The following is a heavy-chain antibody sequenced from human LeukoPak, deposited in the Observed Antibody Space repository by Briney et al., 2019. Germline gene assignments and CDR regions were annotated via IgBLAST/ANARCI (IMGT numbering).Heavy chain of an antibody. CDR2: INSDGTST. J-gene: IGHJ4*02. CDR3: ARDTGFSNYDY. V-gene: IGHV3-74*01. CDR1: GLTFISYW. Sequence: AGGSLRLSCAASGLTFISYWMHWVRQAPGKGLVWVSRINSDGTSTTYADSVKGRFTISRDNAKDTLYLQMNSLRADDTAMYYCARDTGFSNYDYWGQGTLVTVSS. D-gene: IGHD2-8*02.